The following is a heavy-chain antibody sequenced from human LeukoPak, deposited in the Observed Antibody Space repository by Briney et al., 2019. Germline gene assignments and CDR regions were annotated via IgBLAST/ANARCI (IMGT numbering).Heavy chain of an antibody. CDR1: GFTFSSYG. CDR2: ISYDGSNK. CDR3: AKETTYYYGSGILHKPQTNYYFDY. J-gene: IGHJ4*02. V-gene: IGHV3-30*18. Sequence: GGSLRLSCAASGFTFSSYGTHWVRQAPGKGLEWVAVISYDGSNKYYADSVKGRFTISRDNSKNTLYLQMNSLRAEDTAVYYCAKETTYYYGSGILHKPQTNYYFDYWGQGTLVTVSS. D-gene: IGHD3-10*01.